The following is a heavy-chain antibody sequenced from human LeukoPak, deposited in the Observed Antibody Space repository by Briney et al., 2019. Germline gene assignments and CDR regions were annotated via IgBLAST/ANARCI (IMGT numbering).Heavy chain of an antibody. Sequence: ASVKVSCKASGYPFIDYYIHWVRQAPGQGLEWMGWTNPNSGGTNYAQKFQGRVTMTRDMSISTAYMELSRLRSDDTAVYFCARDSRYNNVGDYWGQGTLVTVSS. CDR1: GYPFIDYY. D-gene: IGHD3-10*01. V-gene: IGHV1-2*02. J-gene: IGHJ4*02. CDR3: ARDSRYNNVGDY. CDR2: TNPNSGGT.